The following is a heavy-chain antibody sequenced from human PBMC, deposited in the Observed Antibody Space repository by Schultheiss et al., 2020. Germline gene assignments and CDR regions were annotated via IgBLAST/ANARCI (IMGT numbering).Heavy chain of an antibody. CDR2: ISSSSSTI. D-gene: IGHD3-22*01. Sequence: GGSLRLSCAASGFTFSSYSMNWVRQAPGKGLEWVSYISSSSSTIYYADSVKGRFTISRDNAKNSLYLQMNSLRDEDTAVYYCARGLPRPYYYDSSGYSLFDYWGQGTLVNVSS. CDR3: ARGLPRPYYYDSSGYSLFDY. J-gene: IGHJ4*02. CDR1: GFTFSSYS. V-gene: IGHV3-48*02.